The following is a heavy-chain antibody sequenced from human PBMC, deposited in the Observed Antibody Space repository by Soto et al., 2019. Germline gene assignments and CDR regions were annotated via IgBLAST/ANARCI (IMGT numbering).Heavy chain of an antibody. CDR3: ARDLEVVDWKNAFDI. CDR1: GYTFTSYG. CDR2: ISAYNGNT. D-gene: IGHD1-1*01. V-gene: IGHV1-18*01. Sequence: GASVKVSCKASGYTFTSYGISWVRQAPGQGLEWMGWISAYNGNTNYAQKLQGRVTMTTDTSTSTAYMELRSLRSDDTAVYYCARDLEVVDWKNAFDIWGQGTMVTVSS. J-gene: IGHJ3*02.